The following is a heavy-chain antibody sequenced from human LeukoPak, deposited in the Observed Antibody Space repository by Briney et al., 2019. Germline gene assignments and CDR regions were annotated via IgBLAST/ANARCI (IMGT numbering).Heavy chain of an antibody. CDR3: ARDLYYGSGSPPLLSY. CDR2: ISYDGSNK. V-gene: IGHV3-30-3*01. Sequence: GGSLRLSCAASGFTFSSYAMHWVRQAPGKGLEWVAVISYDGSNKYYADSVKGRFTISRDNSKNTLYLQMNSLRAEDTAVYYCARDLYYGSGSPPLLSYWGQGTLVTVSS. D-gene: IGHD3-10*01. CDR1: GFTFSSYA. J-gene: IGHJ4*02.